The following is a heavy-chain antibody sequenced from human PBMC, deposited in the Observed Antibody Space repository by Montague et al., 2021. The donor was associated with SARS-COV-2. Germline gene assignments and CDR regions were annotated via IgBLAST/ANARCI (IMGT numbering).Heavy chain of an antibody. Sequence: TLSLTCTVSGGSISSGSYSWSWIRQGPGKGLEWIGNIYYSGSAYYSPSLRSRATLSVDTSKNQFSLNLSSVTAADTAVYYCARVDAASGTPYCDCWGQGTLVTVPS. CDR1: GGSISSGSYS. D-gene: IGHD6-13*01. J-gene: IGHJ4*02. CDR2: IYYSGSA. CDR3: ARVDAASGTPYCDC. V-gene: IGHV4-31*03.